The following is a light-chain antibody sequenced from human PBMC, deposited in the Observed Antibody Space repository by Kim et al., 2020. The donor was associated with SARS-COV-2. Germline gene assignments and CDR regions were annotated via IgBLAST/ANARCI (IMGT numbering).Light chain of an antibody. CDR2: GGS. J-gene: IGLJ3*02. V-gene: IGLV1-40*01. CDR3: QSFDRTLGLSDWV. CDR1: SSNIGATDA. Sequence: QSLLTQPPSVSGAPGQTVSISCTGSSSNIGATDAVHWYQLLPGKAPKLVIHGGSHRPSGVPDRFSGSKSGTSASLTITGLQAEDEADYYCQSFDRTLGLSDWVFGGGTKVTVL.